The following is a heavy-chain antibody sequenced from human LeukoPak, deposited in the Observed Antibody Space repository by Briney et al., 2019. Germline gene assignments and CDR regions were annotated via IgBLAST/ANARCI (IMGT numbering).Heavy chain of an antibody. V-gene: IGHV4-59*11. CDR3: ARDLVTVTKGFDI. CDR2: ISYIGST. CDR1: ADSFSSHY. Sequence: SETLSLTCAVSADSFSSHYWTWIRQSPGTGLEWIGYISYIGSTNYNPSLKSRVTISIDTSKNQFSLKLRSMTAADTAVYYCARDLVTVTKGFDIWSQGTMVSVSS. D-gene: IGHD4-17*01. J-gene: IGHJ3*02.